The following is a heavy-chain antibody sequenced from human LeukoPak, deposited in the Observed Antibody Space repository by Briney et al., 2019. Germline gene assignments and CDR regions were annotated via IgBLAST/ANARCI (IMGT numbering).Heavy chain of an antibody. CDR1: GYIFSDYY. Sequence: ASVKVSCKASGYIFSDYYMHWVRQAPGQGLEWLGWINPNSGGTNYAQKFQGRVTMTRDTSISTAYMELSRLRSDDTAVYYCARGGLIVWELEPPHGDAFDIWGQGTMVTVSS. CDR2: INPNSGGT. D-gene: IGHD1-1*01. CDR3: ARGGLIVWELEPPHGDAFDI. V-gene: IGHV1-2*02. J-gene: IGHJ3*02.